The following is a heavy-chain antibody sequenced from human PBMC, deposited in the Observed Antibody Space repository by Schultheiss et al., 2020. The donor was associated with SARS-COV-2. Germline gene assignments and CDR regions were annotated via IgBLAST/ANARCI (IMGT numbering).Heavy chain of an antibody. CDR2: IYYSGST. Sequence: SETLSLTCTVSGGSISSGDYYWSWIRQPPGKGLEWIGYIYYSGSTNYNPSLKSRVTISVDTSKNQFSLKLSSVTPEDTAVYYCAREGVGIIVVVPAGRDAFDIWGQGTMVTVSS. V-gene: IGHV4-61*08. D-gene: IGHD2-2*01. J-gene: IGHJ3*02. CDR1: GGSISSGDYY. CDR3: AREGVGIIVVVPAGRDAFDI.